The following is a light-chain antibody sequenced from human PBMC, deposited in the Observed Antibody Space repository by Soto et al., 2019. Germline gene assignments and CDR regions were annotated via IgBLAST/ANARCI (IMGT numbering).Light chain of an antibody. CDR1: SSDVGTYNL. Sequence: QSVLTQPASVSGSPGQSITISCTGTSSDVGTYNLVSWYQLHPGKVPKLIIYEVFKRPSGVSDRFSGSKSGNTASLTISGLQAEDEADYQCASNCGLNTYVFGTGTKV. J-gene: IGLJ1*01. V-gene: IGLV2-23*02. CDR2: EVF. CDR3: ASNCGLNTYV.